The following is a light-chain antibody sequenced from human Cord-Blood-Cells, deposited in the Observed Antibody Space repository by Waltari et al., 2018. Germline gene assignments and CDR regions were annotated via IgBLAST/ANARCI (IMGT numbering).Light chain of an antibody. CDR3: SSYTSSSTVV. CDR1: SSDVGGYNY. V-gene: IGLV2-14*01. CDR2: EVS. Sequence: QSALTQPASVSGSPGQSIPIPCPGTSSDVGGYNYVSWYQQHPGKAPKLIIYEVSNRPSGVSNRFSGSKSGNTASLTISGLQAEDEADYYCSSYTSSSTVVFGGGTKLTVL. J-gene: IGLJ2*01.